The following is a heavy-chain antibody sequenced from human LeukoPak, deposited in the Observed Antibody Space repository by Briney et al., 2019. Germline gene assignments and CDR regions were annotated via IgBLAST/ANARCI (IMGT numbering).Heavy chain of an antibody. CDR2: ISSSSGTI. Sequence: PGGSLRLSCAASGFTFSTYAMRWVRQAPGKGLEWVSSISSSSGTIYSADSVKGRFTISRDNSKNTLYLQMNSLRAEDTAVYYCARGGYYDSGGYFDWFDPWGQGTLVTVSS. J-gene: IGHJ5*02. CDR1: GFTFSTYA. CDR3: ARGGYYDSGGYFDWFDP. D-gene: IGHD3-22*01. V-gene: IGHV3-23*01.